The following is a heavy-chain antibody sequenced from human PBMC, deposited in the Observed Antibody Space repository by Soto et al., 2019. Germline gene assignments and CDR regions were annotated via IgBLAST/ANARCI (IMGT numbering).Heavy chain of an antibody. CDR1: GFTFSSYA. J-gene: IGHJ4*02. CDR2: LSAGGGNT. Sequence: PGGSLRLSCAASGFTFSSYAMSWVRQAPGKGLEWVSTLSAGGGNTYYADSVKGRFTISRDNSKNTLYLQMNSLRAEDTAVYYCAKAMYYFDYWGQGTLVTVSS. CDR3: AKAMYYFDY. V-gene: IGHV3-23*01.